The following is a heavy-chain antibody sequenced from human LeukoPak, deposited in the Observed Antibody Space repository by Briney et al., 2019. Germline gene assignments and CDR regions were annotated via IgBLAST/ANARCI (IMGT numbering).Heavy chain of an antibody. D-gene: IGHD7-27*01. CDR3: ARVALGIAVDY. V-gene: IGHV4-39*01. CDR2: IYSSGTT. Sequence: SETLSLTCTVSGGSISSSSYSWSWIRQSSGRRLEWIATIYSSGTTFYNPSLKSRVTISADTSMNQLSLNLNSVTAADSAVYFCARVALGIAVDYWGQGTLVTVSS. CDR1: GGSISSSSYS. J-gene: IGHJ4*02.